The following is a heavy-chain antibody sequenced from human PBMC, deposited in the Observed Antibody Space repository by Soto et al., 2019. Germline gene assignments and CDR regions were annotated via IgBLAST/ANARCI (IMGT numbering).Heavy chain of an antibody. CDR2: IYYTGHT. CDR1: GGYISSGGNY. V-gene: IGHV4-31*03. Sequence: QVQLQESGPGLVKPSQTLSLTCSVSGGYISSGGNYWSWIRQHPGQGLEWIGFIYYTGHTKYNADLKSRVNISGDMSQNQFSLTLTSVTAADTAVYYCAREDINESFFDSWGPGILVTVSS. J-gene: IGHJ4*02. D-gene: IGHD2-8*01. CDR3: AREDINESFFDS.